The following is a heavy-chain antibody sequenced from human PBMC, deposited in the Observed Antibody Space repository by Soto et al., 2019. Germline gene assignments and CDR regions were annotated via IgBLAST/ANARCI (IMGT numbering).Heavy chain of an antibody. J-gene: IGHJ5*02. CDR1: GGTFSSYA. D-gene: IGHD5-12*01. Sequence: SVKVSCKASGGTFSSYAISWVRQAPGQGLEWMGGIIPIFGTAKYAQKFQGRVTITADESMSTAYMELSSLRSEDTAVYYCASYYYAPSNWFDPWGQGTLVTVSS. V-gene: IGHV1-69*13. CDR3: ASYYYAPSNWFDP. CDR2: IIPIFGTA.